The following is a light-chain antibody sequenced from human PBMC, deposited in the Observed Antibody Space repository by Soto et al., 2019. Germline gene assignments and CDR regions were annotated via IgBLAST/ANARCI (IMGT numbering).Light chain of an antibody. J-gene: IGKJ1*01. Sequence: DIQTTQSPSSLSASVGARVTITCRASQIIGTYLHWYQHKPGKAPKLLISGATTLRSGVPPRFSGRGSGTEFTLTISSLQPEDFATYYCQQSSSPPWTFGPGTKVEIK. CDR1: QIIGTY. CDR3: QQSSSPPWT. CDR2: GAT. V-gene: IGKV1-39*01.